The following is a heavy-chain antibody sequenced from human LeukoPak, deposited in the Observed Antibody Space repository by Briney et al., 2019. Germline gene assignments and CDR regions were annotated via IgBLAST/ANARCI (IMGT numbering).Heavy chain of an antibody. Sequence: GGSLRLSCAASGFTVSSNYMSWVRQAPGKGLEWVSAISGSGGSTYYADSVKGRFTISRDNSKNTLYLQMNSLRAEDTAVYYCAKSLEASSGYSDYWGQGTLVTVSS. D-gene: IGHD3-22*01. CDR2: ISGSGGST. V-gene: IGHV3-23*01. J-gene: IGHJ4*02. CDR3: AKSLEASSGYSDY. CDR1: GFTVSSNY.